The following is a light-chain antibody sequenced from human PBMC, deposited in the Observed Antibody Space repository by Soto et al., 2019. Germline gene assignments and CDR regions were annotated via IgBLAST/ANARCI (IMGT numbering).Light chain of an antibody. CDR3: SSYRSSSTLYV. CDR2: EVS. J-gene: IGLJ1*01. CDR1: SIDVGGYNY. Sequence: QSVLTQPAPVSGSPGQSITISCTGTSIDVGGYNYVSWYQQHPGKAPKLVIYEVSIRPSGVSNRFSGSKSGNTASLTISGLQAEDEADYYCSSYRSSSTLYVFGSGTKVTVL. V-gene: IGLV2-14*01.